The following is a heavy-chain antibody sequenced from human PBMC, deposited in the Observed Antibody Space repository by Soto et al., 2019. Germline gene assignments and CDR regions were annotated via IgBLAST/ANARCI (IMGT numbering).Heavy chain of an antibody. CDR1: GFTFDDYA. V-gene: IGHV3-9*01. CDR3: ASGDPRFYYYYYFGF. J-gene: IGHJ6*03. CDR2: ISWNRGSI. D-gene: IGHD1-26*01. Sequence: EVQLVESGGGLVQPGRSLRLSCAASGFTFDDYAMHWVRQAPGKGLEWVSGISWNRGSIGYADSVKGRFTISRDNAKNSVYLPMNSLRAEDTALYYCASGDPRFYYYYYFGFWGKGTTVTVSS.